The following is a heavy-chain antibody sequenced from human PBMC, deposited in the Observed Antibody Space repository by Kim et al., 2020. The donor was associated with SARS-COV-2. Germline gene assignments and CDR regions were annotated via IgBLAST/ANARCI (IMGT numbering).Heavy chain of an antibody. D-gene: IGHD5-18*01. Sequence: GGSLRLYCAASGFTFSSYGMHWVRQAPGKGLEWVAVISYDGSNKYYADSVKGRFTISRDNSKNTLYLQMNSLRAEDTAVYYCAKGQLWSRFDYWGQGTLVTVSS. CDR2: ISYDGSNK. V-gene: IGHV3-30*18. CDR3: AKGQLWSRFDY. J-gene: IGHJ4*02. CDR1: GFTFSSYG.